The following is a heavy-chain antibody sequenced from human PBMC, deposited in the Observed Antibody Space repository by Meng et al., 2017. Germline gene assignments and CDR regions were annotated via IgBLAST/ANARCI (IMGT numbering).Heavy chain of an antibody. Sequence: QNAGPGPVNPPQHLSLTSTVSGGSISSGGYYWSWIRKHPGKGLEWIGEIKHSGSTNYNPSLKSRVTISVDKSKNQFSLKLSSVTAADTAVYYCARFYDSSGNDYWGQGTLVTVSS. CDR2: IKHSGST. J-gene: IGHJ4*02. D-gene: IGHD3-22*01. V-gene: IGHV4-31*03. CDR1: GGSISSGGYY. CDR3: ARFYDSSGNDY.